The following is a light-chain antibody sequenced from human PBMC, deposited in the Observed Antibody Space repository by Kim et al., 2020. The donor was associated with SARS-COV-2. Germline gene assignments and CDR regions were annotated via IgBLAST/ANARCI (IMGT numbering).Light chain of an antibody. CDR3: QVWDSSSDHVV. J-gene: IGLJ2*01. V-gene: IGLV3-21*04. CDR2: YDS. CDR1: NIGSKS. Sequence: ARGKTARITCGGNNIGSKSVHWYQQKPGQAPVLVIYYDSDRPSGIPERFSGSNSENTATLTISRVEAGDEADYYCQVWDSSSDHVVFGGGTQLTVL.